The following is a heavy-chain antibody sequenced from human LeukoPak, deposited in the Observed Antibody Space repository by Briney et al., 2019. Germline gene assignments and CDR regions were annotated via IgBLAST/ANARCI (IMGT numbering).Heavy chain of an antibody. Sequence: GASVKVSCKPSGYTFTGYYMHWVRQAPGQGLEWMGWINPNSGDTHYPQKFQGRVTMTRDTSISTAYLELSRLRADDTAVYYCASGSRIFGVFIGYFDYWGQGTLVTVSS. J-gene: IGHJ4*02. CDR2: INPNSGDT. CDR1: GYTFTGYY. D-gene: IGHD3-3*02. V-gene: IGHV1-2*02. CDR3: ASGSRIFGVFIGYFDY.